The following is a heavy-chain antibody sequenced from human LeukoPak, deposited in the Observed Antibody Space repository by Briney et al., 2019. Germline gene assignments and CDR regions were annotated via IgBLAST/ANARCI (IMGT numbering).Heavy chain of an antibody. CDR1: GGSISSYY. V-gene: IGHV4-59*01. Sequence: SETLSLTCTASGGSISSYYWSWIRQPPGKGLEWIGYIYYSGSTNYNPSLKSRVTISVDTSKNQFSLKLSSVTAADTAVYYCARDLQHGTLWFDPWGQGTLVTVSS. CDR3: ARDLQHGTLWFDP. CDR2: IYYSGST. D-gene: IGHD1-1*01. J-gene: IGHJ5*02.